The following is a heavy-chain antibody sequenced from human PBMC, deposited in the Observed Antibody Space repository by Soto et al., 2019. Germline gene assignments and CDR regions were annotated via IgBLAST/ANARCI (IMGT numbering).Heavy chain of an antibody. Sequence: SSVKVSCKASGYTFTSYYMHWVRQAPGQGLEWMGIINPSGGSTSYAQKFQGRVTMTRDTSTSTVYMELSSLRSEDTAVYYCARDYYDSSGYYYQDYWGQGTLVTVSS. D-gene: IGHD3-22*01. CDR3: ARDYYDSSGYYYQDY. V-gene: IGHV1-46*01. CDR1: GYTFTSYY. CDR2: INPSGGST. J-gene: IGHJ4*02.